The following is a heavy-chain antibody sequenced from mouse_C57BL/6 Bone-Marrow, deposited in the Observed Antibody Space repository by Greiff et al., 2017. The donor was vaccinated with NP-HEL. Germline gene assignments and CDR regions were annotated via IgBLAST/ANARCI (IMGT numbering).Heavy chain of an antibody. J-gene: IGHJ2*01. CDR2: IRNKANGYTT. Sequence: EVKVVESGGGLVQPGGSLSLSCAASGFTFTDYYMSWVRQPPGKALEWLGFIRNKANGYTTEYSASVKGRFTISRDNSQSILYLQMNALRAEDSATYYCARYRSSLFDYWGQGTTLTVSS. CDR1: GFTFTDYY. V-gene: IGHV7-3*01. CDR3: ARYRSSLFDY. D-gene: IGHD1-1*01.